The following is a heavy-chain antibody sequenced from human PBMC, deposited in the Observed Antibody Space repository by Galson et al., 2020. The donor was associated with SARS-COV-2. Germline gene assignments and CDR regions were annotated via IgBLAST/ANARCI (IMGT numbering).Heavy chain of an antibody. CDR1: GFAFSNYW. CDR2: IRGDGRYT. V-gene: IGHV3-74*01. Sequence: GESLKISCAASGFAFSNYWMHWVRQAPGKGLVWLSRIRGDGRYTDYADSVKGRFTISRDNAKNTLYLQMNSLRAEDTAVYFCARDHFGYNSLDNWGQGTLITVSS. D-gene: IGHD3-3*01. CDR3: ARDHFGYNSLDN. J-gene: IGHJ5*02.